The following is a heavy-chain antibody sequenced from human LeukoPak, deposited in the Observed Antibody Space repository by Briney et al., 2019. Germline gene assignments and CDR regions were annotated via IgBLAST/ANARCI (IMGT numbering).Heavy chain of an antibody. CDR2: INPNSGDT. Sequence: ASVKVSCKASGYTFTGYYMHWVRQAPGQGLEWMGWINPNSGDTNYAQKFQGWVTMTRDTSISTVYMELSRLTSDDTAVYYCARELGATYYWFDPWGQGTLVTVSS. CDR1: GYTFTGYY. CDR3: ARELGATYYWFDP. V-gene: IGHV1-2*04. J-gene: IGHJ5*02. D-gene: IGHD1-26*01.